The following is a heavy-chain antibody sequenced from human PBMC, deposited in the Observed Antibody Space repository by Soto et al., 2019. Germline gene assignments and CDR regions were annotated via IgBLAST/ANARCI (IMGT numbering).Heavy chain of an antibody. J-gene: IGHJ5*02. CDR1: GFTFGHYY. V-gene: IGHV3-11*06. Sequence: GGSLRLSCAASGFTFGHYYMTWLRQAPGKGLEYISYISSRNTYTNYADSVKGRFTISRDDARNSLFLQMNSLRVEDTAVYYCARADTTYGSGYAYFDPWGQGTLVTVS. D-gene: IGHD3-10*01. CDR3: ARADTTYGSGYAYFDP. CDR2: ISSRNTYT.